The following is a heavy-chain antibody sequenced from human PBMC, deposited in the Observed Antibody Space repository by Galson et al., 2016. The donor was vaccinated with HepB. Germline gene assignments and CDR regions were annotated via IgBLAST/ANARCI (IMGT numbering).Heavy chain of an antibody. D-gene: IGHD2-8*02. CDR2: ISSDGSNH. Sequence: SLRLSCAASGFTFKTYGMHWVRQAPGKGLEWVAMISSDGSNHYYTDSVKGRFTVSRDNSKNTLFLQMNSLRAEDTAVYYCAKEGGYCFGGVCPLYHFDSWGQGTLVTVSS. J-gene: IGHJ4*02. CDR3: AKEGGYCFGGVCPLYHFDS. CDR1: GFTFKTYG. V-gene: IGHV3-30*18.